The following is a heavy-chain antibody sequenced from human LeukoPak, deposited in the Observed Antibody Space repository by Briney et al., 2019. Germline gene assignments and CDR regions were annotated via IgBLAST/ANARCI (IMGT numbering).Heavy chain of an antibody. CDR2: MNPNSGGR. D-gene: IGHD2-21*02. Sequence: ATVTVSCKASGYTFTRYYMYWVRQAPGQGLGWMGWMNPNSGGRSYAQKFQGRVTMTRDTSISTVYMELSSLRSDDTALYYCARNFCGGDCSRASYFDYWGQGTLVAVSS. V-gene: IGHV1-2*02. J-gene: IGHJ4*02. CDR1: GYTFTRYY. CDR3: ARNFCGGDCSRASYFDY.